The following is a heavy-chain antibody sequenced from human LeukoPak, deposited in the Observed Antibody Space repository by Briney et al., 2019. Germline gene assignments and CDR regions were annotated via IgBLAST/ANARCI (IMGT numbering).Heavy chain of an antibody. CDR1: GFTFSSYS. CDR2: ISSSSTI. V-gene: IGHV3-48*04. J-gene: IGHJ6*02. CDR3: ARDSRIYYDILTGLLHYYYYGMDV. D-gene: IGHD3-9*01. Sequence: GGSLRLSCAASGFTFSSYSMNWVRQAPGKGLEWVSYISSSSTIYYADSVKGRFTISRDNAKNSLYLQMNSLRAEDTAVYYCARDSRIYYDILTGLLHYYYYGMDVWGQGTTVTVSS.